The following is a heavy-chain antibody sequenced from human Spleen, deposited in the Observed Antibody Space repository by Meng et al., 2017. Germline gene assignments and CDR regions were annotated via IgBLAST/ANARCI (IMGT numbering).Heavy chain of an antibody. J-gene: IGHJ4*02. CDR1: GFSPSTSGVG. D-gene: IGHD3-3*01. CDR2: IYWDDDK. V-gene: IGHV2-5*02. CDR3: AHSSHDFWSGYYRAHDY. Sequence: SGPTLVKPTQTLTLTCTFSGFSPSTSGVGVGWIRQPPGKAPEWLALIYWDDDKRYSPSLKSRLTITKDTSKNRVVLTMTNMDPVDTATYYCAHSSHDFWSGYYRAHDYWGQGTLVTVSS.